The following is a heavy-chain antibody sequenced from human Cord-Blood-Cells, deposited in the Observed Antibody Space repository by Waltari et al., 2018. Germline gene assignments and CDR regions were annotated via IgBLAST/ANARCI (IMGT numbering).Heavy chain of an antibody. CDR2: MYPGHSDT. CDR3: ARQPDNWNYVDY. V-gene: IGHV5-51*01. J-gene: IGHJ4*02. CDR1: GYSFTSYW. D-gene: IGHD1-20*01. Sequence: EVQLVQSGAEVKKPGESLKISCKGSGYSFTSYWIGWVRQMAGKGLEWMGIMYPGHSDTSYSPSFQGQVTISADKSNSTAYLQWSSLKASDTAMYYCARQPDNWNYVDYWGQGTLVTVSS.